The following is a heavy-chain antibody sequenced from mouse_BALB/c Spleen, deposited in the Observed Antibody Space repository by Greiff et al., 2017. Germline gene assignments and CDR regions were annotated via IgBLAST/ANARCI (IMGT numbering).Heavy chain of an antibody. CDR1: GFAFSSYD. Sequence: EVKVVESGGGLVKPGGSLKLSCAASGFAFSSYDMSWVRQTPEKRLEWVAYISSGGGSTYYPDTVKGRFTISRDNAKNTLYLQMSSLKSEDTAMYYCATGGYWGGTSYAMDYWGQGTSVTVSS. CDR3: ATGGYWGGTSYAMDY. V-gene: IGHV5-12-1*01. D-gene: IGHD2-3*01. CDR2: ISSGGGST. J-gene: IGHJ4*01.